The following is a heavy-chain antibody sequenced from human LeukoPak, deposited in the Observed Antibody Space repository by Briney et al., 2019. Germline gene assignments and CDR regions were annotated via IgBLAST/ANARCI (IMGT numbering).Heavy chain of an antibody. CDR3: ARQELTYCSSTSCYGPIDY. V-gene: IGHV3-33*08. D-gene: IGHD2-2*01. CDR1: GFTFSSYG. CDR2: IWYGGSNK. Sequence: GGSLRLSCAASGFTFSSYGMHWVRQAPGKGLEWVAVIWYGGSNKYYADSVKGRFTISRDNSKNTLYLQMNSLRAEDTAVYYCARQELTYCSSTSCYGPIDYWGQGTLVTVSS. J-gene: IGHJ4*02.